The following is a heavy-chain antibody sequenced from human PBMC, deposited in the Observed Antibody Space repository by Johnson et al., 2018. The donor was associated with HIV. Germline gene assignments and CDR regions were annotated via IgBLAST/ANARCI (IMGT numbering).Heavy chain of an antibody. CDR3: PREGYSDILTGYDRGAFDI. V-gene: IGHV3-7*01. CDR2: IKQDGSEK. J-gene: IGHJ3*02. CDR1: GFTFSSYW. D-gene: IGHD3-9*01. Sequence: EVQLVESGGGVVQPGGSLRLSCAASGFTFSSYWMSWVRQAPGKGLEWVANIKQDGSEKYYVDSVKGRFTISRDNAKNSLYLKMNSLRAEDTAVYYFPREGYSDILTGYDRGAFDIWGQGTMVTVSS.